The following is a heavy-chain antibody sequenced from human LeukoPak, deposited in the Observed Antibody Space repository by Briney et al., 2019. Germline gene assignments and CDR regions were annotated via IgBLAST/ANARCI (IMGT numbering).Heavy chain of an antibody. CDR2: VNHKSGAP. V-gene: IGHV1-2*02. CDR3: ARPTRSGGSGYETFDY. D-gene: IGHD5-18*01. J-gene: IGHJ4*02. Sequence: GASVKVSCKASGYSFIDYYLHWVRQSPGRGLEWMGWVNHKSGAPKVAQKFQGRVTMTLDTSITTAYMEVSSLRSDDTAVYYCARPTRSGGSGYETFDYWGQGTLVTVSS. CDR1: GYSFIDYY.